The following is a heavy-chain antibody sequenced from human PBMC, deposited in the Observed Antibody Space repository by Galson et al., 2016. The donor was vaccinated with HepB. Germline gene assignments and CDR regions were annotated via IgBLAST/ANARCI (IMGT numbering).Heavy chain of an antibody. V-gene: IGHV1-69*01. CDR2: IIPIFGTP. D-gene: IGHD2-2*01. CDR1: GGTFTSYA. J-gene: IGHJ5*01. CDR3: ARGSEGIPASLVDS. Sequence: SGGTFTSYAISWVRQAPGQGLEWMGGIIPIFGTPSYAQKFQGRVTITADESTTTAYMELSSLRSEDTAVYYCARGSEGIPASLVDSWGQGTLVTVSS.